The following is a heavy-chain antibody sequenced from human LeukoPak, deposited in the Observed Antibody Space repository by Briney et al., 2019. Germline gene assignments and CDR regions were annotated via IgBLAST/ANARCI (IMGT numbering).Heavy chain of an antibody. CDR3: AKFALRYCSGGSWHPFDY. V-gene: IGHV3-23*01. D-gene: IGHD2-15*01. CDR1: GITFSSYG. CDR2: ISSTGGTT. Sequence: GGSLRLSCAASGITFSSYGMSWVRQAPGKGLEWVSSISSTGGTTYYADSVKGRFTISRDNSKNTLYLQMNSLRAEDTAIYYCAKFALRYCSGGSWHPFDYWGQGTLVTVSS. J-gene: IGHJ4*02.